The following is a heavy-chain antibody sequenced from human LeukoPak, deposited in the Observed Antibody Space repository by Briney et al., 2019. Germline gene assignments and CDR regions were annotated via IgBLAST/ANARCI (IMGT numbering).Heavy chain of an antibody. CDR1: GFTFGDYA. Sequence: GGSLRLSCTASGFTFGDYAMNWVRQAPGKGLEWVGFIRSKAYGGTTKYAASVKGRFTISRDDSKSIAYLQMNSLKTEDTAVYYCTRGLMVRGVIENWFDPWGQGTLVTVSS. CDR2: IRSKAYGGTT. V-gene: IGHV3-49*04. CDR3: TRGLMVRGVIENWFDP. J-gene: IGHJ5*02. D-gene: IGHD3-10*01.